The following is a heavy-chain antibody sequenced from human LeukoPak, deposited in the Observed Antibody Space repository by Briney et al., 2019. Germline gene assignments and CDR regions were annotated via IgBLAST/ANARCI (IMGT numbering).Heavy chain of an antibody. CDR3: AREGGTSPVDMLDY. Sequence: GGSLRLSCAASGFTFSSYAMSWVRQAPGKGLEWVSSISSSSSYIYYADSVKGRFTISRDNAKNSLYLQMNSLRAEDTAVYYCAREGGTSPVDMLDYWGQGTLVTVSS. D-gene: IGHD5-24*01. CDR2: ISSSSSYI. V-gene: IGHV3-21*01. J-gene: IGHJ4*02. CDR1: GFTFSSYA.